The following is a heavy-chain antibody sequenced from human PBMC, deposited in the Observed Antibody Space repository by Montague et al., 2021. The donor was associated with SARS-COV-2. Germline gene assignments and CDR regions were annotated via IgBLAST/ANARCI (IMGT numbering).Heavy chain of an antibody. CDR3: ARGFDY. CDR1: GGSFSGYY. CDR2: IYYSGST. V-gene: IGHV4-59*01. Sequence: SETLSLTCAVYGGSFSGYYWSWIRQPPGKGLEWIGYIYYSGSTNYNPSLKSRVTKSVDTSKDQFSLKLSSVTAADTAVYYCARGFDYWGQGTLVTVSS. J-gene: IGHJ4*02.